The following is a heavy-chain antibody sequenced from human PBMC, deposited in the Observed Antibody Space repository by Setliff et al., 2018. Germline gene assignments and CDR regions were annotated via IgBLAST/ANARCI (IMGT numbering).Heavy chain of an antibody. D-gene: IGHD3-3*01. CDR3: ARRATYYNFWSGYYDY. J-gene: IGHJ4*02. CDR1: GGAISGSNNY. V-gene: IGHV4-39*07. CDR2: IYYSGST. Sequence: SETLSLTCAVSGGAISGSNNYWGWIRQPPGKGLEWIGSIYYSGSTYYNPSLKSRVTISVDTSKNQFSLKLSSVTAADTAVYYCARRATYYNFWSGYYDYWGQGTLVTVSS.